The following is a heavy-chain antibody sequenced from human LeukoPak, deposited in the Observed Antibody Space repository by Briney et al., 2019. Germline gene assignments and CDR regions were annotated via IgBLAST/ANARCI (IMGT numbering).Heavy chain of an antibody. D-gene: IGHD3-16*01. J-gene: IGHJ4*02. Sequence: PGRSLRLSCAASGFTFSSYGMHWVRQAPGKGLEWVAVIWYDGSNKYYADSVKGRFTISRDNSKNTLYLQMNSLRAEDTAVYYCARDLIPQRSFSEWDFDYWGQGTLVTVSS. CDR2: IWYDGSNK. CDR3: ARDLIPQRSFSEWDFDY. V-gene: IGHV3-33*01. CDR1: GFTFSSYG.